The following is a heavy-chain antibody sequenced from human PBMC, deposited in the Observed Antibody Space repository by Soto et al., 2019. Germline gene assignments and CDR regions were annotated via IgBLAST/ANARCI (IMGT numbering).Heavy chain of an antibody. CDR3: ARVPIVVVPATATYYYGLDV. Sequence: KAPSVTCTHSGDSIGNYYLRWIRQAPGKGLEWLGHIYYTASTNYNPSLKSRLTLSVHTSKSQSSLELSSVSAAHTAVYYCARVPIVVVPATATYYYGLDVWCPGTTVTVSS. CDR1: GDSIGNYY. J-gene: IGHJ6*02. D-gene: IGHD2-2*01. CDR2: IYYTAST. V-gene: IGHV4-59*01.